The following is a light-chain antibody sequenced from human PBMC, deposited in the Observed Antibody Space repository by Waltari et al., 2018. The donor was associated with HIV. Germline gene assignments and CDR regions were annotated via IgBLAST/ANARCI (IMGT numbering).Light chain of an antibody. J-gene: IGLJ3*02. CDR2: EVT. V-gene: IGLV2-14*01. Sequence: QSVLTQPASVSASPGQSITISCTGTNSDAGGYGYVSWYQQHPGKAPKLLIYEVTHRPSGISSRCSGSKSGNTASMTISGLQAEDEADYYCSSYTATTAILFGGGTKVTVL. CDR1: NSDAGGYGY. CDR3: SSYTATTAIL.